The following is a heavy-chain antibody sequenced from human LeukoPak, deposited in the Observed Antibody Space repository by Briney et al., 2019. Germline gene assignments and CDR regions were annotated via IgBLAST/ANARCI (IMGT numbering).Heavy chain of an antibody. J-gene: IGHJ6*02. CDR3: ARDSRHYDSSGYYYYYGMDV. V-gene: IGHV4-4*07. Sequence: SETLSLTCTVSGGSISSYYWSWIRQPAGKGLEWIGRIYTSGSTNYNPSLKSRVTISVDTSKNQFSLKLSSVTAADTAVYYCARDSRHYDSSGYYYYYGMDVWGQGTTVTVSS. CDR1: GGSISSYY. CDR2: IYTSGST. D-gene: IGHD3-22*01.